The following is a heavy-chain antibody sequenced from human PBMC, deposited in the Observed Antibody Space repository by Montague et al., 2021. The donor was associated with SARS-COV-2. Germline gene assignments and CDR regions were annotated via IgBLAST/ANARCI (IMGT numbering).Heavy chain of an antibody. Sequence: SLRLSCAASGFTFSSYALHWVRQAPGKGLEWVADISHEGSYKYYADSVKGRFTISRDNSKNTLYLDMNSLRAEDTALYYCARDLESTGYFDPYYYHGMDVWGQGTKVTVSS. CDR1: GFTFSSYA. CDR3: ARDLESTGYFDPYYYHGMDV. CDR2: ISHEGSYK. D-gene: IGHD3-9*01. J-gene: IGHJ6*02. V-gene: IGHV3-30*04.